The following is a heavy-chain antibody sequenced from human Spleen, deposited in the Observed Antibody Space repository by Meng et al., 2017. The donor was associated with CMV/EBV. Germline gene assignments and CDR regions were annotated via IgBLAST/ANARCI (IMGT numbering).Heavy chain of an antibody. CDR3: AKDQLSIPAAISGDY. Sequence: GGSLRLSCAASGFTFSDYYMSWIRQAPGKGLEWVAVIWYDGSNKYYADSVKGRFTISRDNSKNTLYLQMNSLRAEDTAVYYCAKDQLSIPAAISGDYWGQGTLVTVSS. CDR1: GFTFSDYY. J-gene: IGHJ4*02. D-gene: IGHD2-2*02. CDR2: IWYDGSNK. V-gene: IGHV3-33*06.